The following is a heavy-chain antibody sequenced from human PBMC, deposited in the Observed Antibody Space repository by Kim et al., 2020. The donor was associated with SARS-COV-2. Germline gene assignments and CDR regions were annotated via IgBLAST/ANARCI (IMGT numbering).Heavy chain of an antibody. CDR2: IYYSGST. V-gene: IGHV4-39*01. D-gene: IGHD1-26*01. CDR1: GGSISSSSYY. J-gene: IGHJ4*02. Sequence: SETLSLTCTVSGGSISSSSYYWGWIRQPPGKGLEWIGSIYYSGSTYYNPSLKSRVTISVDTDKNQFSLKLSSVTAADTAVYYCARRPVVGANTFDYWGQGTMVTVSS. CDR3: ARRPVVGANTFDY.